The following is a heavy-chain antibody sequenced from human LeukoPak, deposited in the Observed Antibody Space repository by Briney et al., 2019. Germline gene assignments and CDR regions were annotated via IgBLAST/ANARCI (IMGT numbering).Heavy chain of an antibody. CDR3: ARTYGDYGWYNWFDP. CDR2: IIPIFGTA. D-gene: IGHD4-17*01. CDR1: GGTFSSYA. Sequence: SVKVSCKASGGTFSSYAISWVRQAPEQGLEWMGGIIPIFGTANYAQKFQGRVTITTDESTSTAYMELSSLRSEDTAVYYCARTYGDYGWYNWFDPWGQGTLSPSPQ. V-gene: IGHV1-69*05. J-gene: IGHJ5*02.